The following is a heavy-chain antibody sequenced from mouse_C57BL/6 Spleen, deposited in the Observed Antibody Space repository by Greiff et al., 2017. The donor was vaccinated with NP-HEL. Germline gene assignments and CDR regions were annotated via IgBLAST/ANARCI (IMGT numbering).Heavy chain of an antibody. D-gene: IGHD1-1*01. CDR2: IWSGGST. CDR3: ARNGVLRASFAY. CDR1: GFSLTSYG. J-gene: IGHJ3*01. V-gene: IGHV2-2*01. Sequence: VQLQQSGPGLVQPSQSLSITCTVSGFSLTSYGVHWVRQSPGKGLEWLGVIWSGGSTDYNAAFISRLSISKDNSKSQVFFKMNSLQADDTAIYYCARNGVLRASFAYWGQGTLVTVSA.